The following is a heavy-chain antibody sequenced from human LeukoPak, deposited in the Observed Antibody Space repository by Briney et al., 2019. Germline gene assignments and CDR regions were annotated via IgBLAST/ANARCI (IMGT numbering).Heavy chain of an antibody. J-gene: IGHJ6*02. D-gene: IGHD3-9*01. Sequence: SETLSLTCTVSGGSISNYYWSWIRQPPGKGLEWIGYIYYSGNTNYNPSLKSRVTISVDTSKNQFSLKLSSVTAADTAVYYCARDYDILTGSYGMDVWGQGTTVTVSS. CDR3: ARDYDILTGSYGMDV. CDR2: IYYSGNT. CDR1: GGSISNYY. V-gene: IGHV4-59*01.